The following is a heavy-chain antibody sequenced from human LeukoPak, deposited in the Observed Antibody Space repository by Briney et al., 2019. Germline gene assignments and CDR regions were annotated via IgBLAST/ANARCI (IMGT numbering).Heavy chain of an antibody. CDR1: GGTFSSYA. CDR3: ARESLTGAAFDI. D-gene: IGHD7-27*01. CDR2: IIPIFGTA. J-gene: IGHJ3*02. Sequence: SVKVSCKASGGTFSSYAISWVRQAPGQGLERMGGIIPIFGTANYAQKFQGRVTITADESTSTAYMELSSLRSEDTAVYYCARESLTGAAFDIWGQGTMVTVSS. V-gene: IGHV1-69*13.